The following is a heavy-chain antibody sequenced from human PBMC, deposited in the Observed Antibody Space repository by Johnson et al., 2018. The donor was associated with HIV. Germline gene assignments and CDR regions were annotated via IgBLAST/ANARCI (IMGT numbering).Heavy chain of an antibody. CDR3: AKEGYYDDSKNDAFDI. D-gene: IGHD3-22*01. V-gene: IGHV3-30*04. J-gene: IGHJ3*02. CDR1: GFTFSSFA. CDR2: ISYDGSNK. Sequence: QVQLVESGGGVVQPGRSLRLSCAASGFTFSSFAMHWVRQAPGKGLEWVAVISYDGSNKNYVDSVKGRFTISRDNSKNTLYLQMNSLRAEDTAVYYCAKEGYYDDSKNDAFDIWGQGTMVTVSS.